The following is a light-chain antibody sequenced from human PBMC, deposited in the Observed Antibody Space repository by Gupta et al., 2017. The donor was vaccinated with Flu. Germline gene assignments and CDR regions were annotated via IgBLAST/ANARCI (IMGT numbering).Light chain of an antibody. CDR1: SADIGIFDF. J-gene: IGLJ2*01. Sequence: QSALPQPPSASGAPGPSVTITCTGTSADIGIFDFFFWYQQHPAKAPNLMIYEVTKRPSAVPGRFSGSESGTTASLTVSGRKEEEAGDYYGSSDASSNTMIFGGGTKLTVL. CDR3: SSDASSNTMI. V-gene: IGLV2-8*01. CDR2: EVT.